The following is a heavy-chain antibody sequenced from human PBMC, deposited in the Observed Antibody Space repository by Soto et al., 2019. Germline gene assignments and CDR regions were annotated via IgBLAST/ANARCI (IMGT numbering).Heavy chain of an antibody. CDR3: ARQAKIGDRSQFYFDS. D-gene: IGHD3-16*01. J-gene: IGHJ4*02. V-gene: IGHV3-30*04. CDR2: ISYNGRNK. CDR1: GFTFIFYA. Sequence: PGWSLRLSCASSGFTFIFYAMHWVRQAPGKGLEWVAVISYNGRNKHYVDSVKGRFTISRDNSQDTLYLQMDSLRPDDTAVYYCARQAKIGDRSQFYFDSWGQGTLVTVSS.